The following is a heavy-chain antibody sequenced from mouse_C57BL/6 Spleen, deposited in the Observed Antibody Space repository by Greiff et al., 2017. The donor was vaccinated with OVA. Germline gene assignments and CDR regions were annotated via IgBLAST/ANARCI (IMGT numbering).Heavy chain of an antibody. V-gene: IGHV1-64*01. J-gene: IGHJ3*01. CDR3: ARSGETAQAWFAY. Sequence: QVQLQQPGAELVKPGASVKLSCKASGYTFTSYWMHWVKQRPGQGLEWIGMIHPNSGSTNYNEKFKGKATLTVDKSSSTAYMQLSSLTSEDSAVYYCARSGETAQAWFAYWGQGTLVTVSA. CDR1: GYTFTSYW. CDR2: IHPNSGST. D-gene: IGHD3-2*02.